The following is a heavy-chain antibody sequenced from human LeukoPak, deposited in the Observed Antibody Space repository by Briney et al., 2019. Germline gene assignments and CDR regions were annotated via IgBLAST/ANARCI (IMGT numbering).Heavy chain of an antibody. Sequence: SETPSLTCTVSGGSVSSGSYYWSWIRQPPGKGLEWIGYIYYSGSTNYNPSLKSRVTISVDTSKNQFSLKLSSETAADTAVYYCARKEARNRMWFDPWGQGTLVTVSS. D-gene: IGHD1-14*01. V-gene: IGHV4-61*01. J-gene: IGHJ5*02. CDR1: GGSVSSGSYY. CDR3: ARKEARNRMWFDP. CDR2: IYYSGST.